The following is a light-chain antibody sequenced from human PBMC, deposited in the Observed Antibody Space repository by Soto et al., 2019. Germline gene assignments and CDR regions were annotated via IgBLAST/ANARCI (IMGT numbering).Light chain of an antibody. CDR1: SSDVGGYNY. Sequence: QSALTQPASVSGSPGQSITISCTGTSSDVGGYNYVSWYQQYPGKAPKLMIYDVSNRPSGVSNRFSGSKSGNTASLTISGLQAADEADYYCSSYTISNTLVFGSGTKVTVL. CDR3: SSYTISNTLV. CDR2: DVS. V-gene: IGLV2-14*01. J-gene: IGLJ1*01.